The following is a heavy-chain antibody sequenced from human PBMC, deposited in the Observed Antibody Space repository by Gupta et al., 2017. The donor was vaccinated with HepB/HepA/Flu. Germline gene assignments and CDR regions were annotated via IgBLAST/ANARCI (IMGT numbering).Heavy chain of an antibody. J-gene: IGHJ6*02. Sequence: QAPGKGLEWVANIKQDGSEKYYVDSVKGRFTISRDNAKNSLYLQMNSLRAEDTAVYYCVRSGTNWSYYYYYGMDVWGQGTTVTVSS. D-gene: IGHD1-1*01. CDR3: VRSGTNWSYYYYYGMDV. V-gene: IGHV3-7*01. CDR2: IKQDGSEK.